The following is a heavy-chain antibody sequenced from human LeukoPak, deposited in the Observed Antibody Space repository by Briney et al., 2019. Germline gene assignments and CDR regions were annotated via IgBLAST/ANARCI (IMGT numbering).Heavy chain of an antibody. CDR3: AKDFGYSYGYNY. D-gene: IGHD5-18*01. CDR2: ISGSGGST. J-gene: IGHJ4*02. Sequence: GGSLRLSCAASGFTFNNYAMSWVRQAPGKGLEWVSTISGSGGSTYYADSVKGRFTSSRDNSKNTLYLQMNSLSAEDTAVYYCAKDFGYSYGYNYWGQGTLVTVSS. V-gene: IGHV3-23*01. CDR1: GFTFNNYA.